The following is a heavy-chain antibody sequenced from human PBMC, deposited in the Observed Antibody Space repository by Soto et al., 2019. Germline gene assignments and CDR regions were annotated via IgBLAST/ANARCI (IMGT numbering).Heavy chain of an antibody. V-gene: IGHV3-23*01. Sequence: GGSLRLSCAASGFTFSSYAMSWVRQAPGKGLEWVSAISGSGGSTYYADSVKGRFTISRDNSKNTLYLQMNSQRAEDTAVYYCAKPSSSWYYFDYWGQGTLVTVSS. D-gene: IGHD6-13*01. CDR3: AKPSSSWYYFDY. CDR2: ISGSGGST. J-gene: IGHJ4*02. CDR1: GFTFSSYA.